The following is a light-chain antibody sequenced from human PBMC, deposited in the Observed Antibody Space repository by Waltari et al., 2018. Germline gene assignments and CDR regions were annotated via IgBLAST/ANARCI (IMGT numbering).Light chain of an antibody. V-gene: IGKV3-20*01. J-gene: IGKJ1*01. CDR2: GAS. Sequence: IVLTQSPGTLSLSPGERATLSCRASQSVSSSYLAWYQQKPGQAPRVLIHGASNRATGIPDRFSGSGSGTDFTLTISRLEPEVFAVYYCQQYGSSPWTFGQGTKVEIK. CDR3: QQYGSSPWT. CDR1: QSVSSSY.